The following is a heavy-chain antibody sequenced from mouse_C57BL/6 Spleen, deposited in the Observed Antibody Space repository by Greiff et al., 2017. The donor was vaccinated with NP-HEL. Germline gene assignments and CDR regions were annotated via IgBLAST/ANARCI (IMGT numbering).Heavy chain of an antibody. V-gene: IGHV1-82*01. CDR2: IYSGDGDT. J-gene: IGHJ3*01. CDR1: GYAFSSSW. Sequence: QVQLQQSGPELVKPGASVKISCKASGYAFSSSWMNWVKQMPGKGLEWIGRIYSGDGDTNYNGSFKGQVILTGDKSSSTAYMQLSSLTSEDSAVYFCARSNDYDGFAYWGQGTLVTVSA. D-gene: IGHD2-4*01. CDR3: ARSNDYDGFAY.